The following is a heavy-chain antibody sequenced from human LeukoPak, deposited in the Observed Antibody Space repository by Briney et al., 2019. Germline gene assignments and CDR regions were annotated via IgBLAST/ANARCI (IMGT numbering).Heavy chain of an antibody. V-gene: IGHV1-69*01. CDR3: ARVPYNWNEEYYYYGMDV. CDR2: IIPIFGTA. J-gene: IGHJ6*04. CDR1: GGTFSIYA. Sequence: SVNVSCKASGGTFSIYAISWVRQAPGQGLEWMGGIIPIFGTANYAQKFQGRVTITADESTSTAYMELSSLRSEDTAVYYCARVPYNWNEEYYYYGMDVWGKGTTVTVSS. D-gene: IGHD1-1*01.